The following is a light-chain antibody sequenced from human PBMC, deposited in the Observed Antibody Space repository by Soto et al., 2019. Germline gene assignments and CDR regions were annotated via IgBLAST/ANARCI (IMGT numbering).Light chain of an antibody. J-gene: IGKJ2*01. Sequence: EIVLTQSPATVSLSPGERATLSCRASQSVSSYLAWYQQKPGQAPRLLIYDASNRATGIPARFSGSGSGTDFTLTISSLEPEDFAVYYCQQRSNWPYTFGLGTKLEIK. CDR3: QQRSNWPYT. CDR1: QSVSSY. V-gene: IGKV3-11*01. CDR2: DAS.